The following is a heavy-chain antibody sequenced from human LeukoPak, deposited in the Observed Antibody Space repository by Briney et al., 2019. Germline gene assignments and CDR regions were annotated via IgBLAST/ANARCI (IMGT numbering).Heavy chain of an antibody. D-gene: IGHD3-16*01. CDR3: ARETSQKGAHYMDV. CDR2: IMSMFGTA. Sequence: VASVKVSCKASGGTFSSYALTWVRQAPGQGLEWMGGIMSMFGTAKYAQKFQGRVTITADESTSIAYMELSSLRSEDTAVYYCARETSQKGAHYMDVWGKGTTVTISS. CDR1: GGTFSSYA. J-gene: IGHJ6*03. V-gene: IGHV1-69*13.